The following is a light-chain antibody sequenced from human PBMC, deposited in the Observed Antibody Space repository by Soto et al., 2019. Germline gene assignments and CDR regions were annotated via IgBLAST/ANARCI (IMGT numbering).Light chain of an antibody. Sequence: TQSPATLSLSPGDRATLSCMASQSISSYLAWYQQKPGRAPRLLIYAASTRATGVPARFSGSGSWTEFTLTISSLQSEDCAVYYCQQYDDWPPMYTVGQGTKVDI. CDR2: AAS. J-gene: IGKJ2*01. V-gene: IGKV3-15*01. CDR3: QQYDDWPPMYT. CDR1: QSISSY.